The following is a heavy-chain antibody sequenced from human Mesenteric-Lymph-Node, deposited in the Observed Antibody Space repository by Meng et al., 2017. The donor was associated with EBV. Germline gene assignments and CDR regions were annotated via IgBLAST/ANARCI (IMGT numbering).Heavy chain of an antibody. CDR1: GGSLSSRNW. CDR3: ARVGAYCGGDCYHPR. D-gene: IGHD2-21*02. Sequence: DSGPGLAQHSGTSSPPCAVSGGSLSSRNWWSCVRQPPWKGLEWIGEIYHSGSTNYNPSLKSRVTISVDESKNQFSLRLSSVTAADTAVYYCARVGAYCGGDCYHPRWGQGTLVTVSS. J-gene: IGHJ4*02. V-gene: IGHV4-4*02. CDR2: IYHSGST.